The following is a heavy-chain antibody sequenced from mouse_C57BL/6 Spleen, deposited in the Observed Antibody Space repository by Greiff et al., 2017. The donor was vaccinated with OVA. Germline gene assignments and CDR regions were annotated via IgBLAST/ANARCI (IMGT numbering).Heavy chain of an antibody. V-gene: IGHV1-74*01. D-gene: IGHD2-4*01. CDR1: GYTFTSYW. Sequence: QVQLKQPGAELVKPGASVKVSCKASGYTFTSYWMHWVKQRPGQGLEWIGRIHPSDSDTNYNQKFKGKATLTVDKSSSTAYMQLSSLTSEDSAVYYCAIGGDYPLGDAMDYWGQGTSVTVSS. J-gene: IGHJ4*01. CDR2: IHPSDSDT. CDR3: AIGGDYPLGDAMDY.